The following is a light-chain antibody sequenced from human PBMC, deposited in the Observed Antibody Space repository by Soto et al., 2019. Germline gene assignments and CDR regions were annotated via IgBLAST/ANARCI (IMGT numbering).Light chain of an antibody. V-gene: IGLV1-40*01. CDR3: QSYDSSLRANVV. CDR1: SSNIGAGYD. CDR2: GNN. Sequence: QSVLTQPPSVSGAPGQRVTISCTGSSSNIGAGYDVHWYQQLPGTAPELLIYGNNNRPSGVPDRFSGSKSGTSASLAITGLQAEDEADYYCQSYDSSLRANVVFGGGTKLTVL. J-gene: IGLJ2*01.